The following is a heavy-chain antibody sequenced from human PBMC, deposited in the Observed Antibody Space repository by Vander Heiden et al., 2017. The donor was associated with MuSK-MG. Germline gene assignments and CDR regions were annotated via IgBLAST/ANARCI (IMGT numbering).Heavy chain of an antibody. Sequence: EVQLVESGGGQVKPGTSLRLSCAASGFTFSRYGMNWVRQAPGKGLEWVSYISSSGSFIAYADSVKGRLIISRDNAKNSVYLQMNSLRAEDTAVYHCARPDGDFPYWYFDLWGRGTLVTVSS. J-gene: IGHJ2*01. D-gene: IGHD4-17*01. CDR1: GFTFSRYG. CDR3: ARPDGDFPYWYFDL. V-gene: IGHV3-21*03. CDR2: ISSSGSFI.